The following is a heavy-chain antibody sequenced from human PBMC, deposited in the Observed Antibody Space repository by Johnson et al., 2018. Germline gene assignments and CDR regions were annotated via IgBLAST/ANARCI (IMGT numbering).Heavy chain of an antibody. CDR1: GFTFSNAW. J-gene: IGHJ6*02. D-gene: IGHD6-6*01. Sequence: VQLVESGGGLVKPGGSLRLSCAASGFTFSNAWMTWVRQAQGKGLEWVGRIKRVLDGGPTDYAAPVKGRFSITSYDSKNPLYLQMNSLRAEDTAVYSCASSPGPYYYYGMDVWGQGTTVTVSS. V-gene: IGHV3-15*07. CDR3: ASSPGPYYYYGMDV. CDR2: IKRVLDGGPT.